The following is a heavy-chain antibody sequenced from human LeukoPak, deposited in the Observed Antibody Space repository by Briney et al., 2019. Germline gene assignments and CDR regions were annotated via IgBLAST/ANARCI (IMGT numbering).Heavy chain of an antibody. CDR1: GYSFTNYW. Sequence: GESLKISCKGSGYSFTNYWIGWVRQTPGKGLEWMGIIYPGDSDTRYSPSFQGQVTISADKSISTAYLQWSSLKASDTAMYYCARRLGTYYDSSDYYPYYFDYWGQGTLVTVSS. CDR3: ARRLGTYYDSSDYYPYYFDY. V-gene: IGHV5-51*01. D-gene: IGHD3-22*01. J-gene: IGHJ4*02. CDR2: IYPGDSDT.